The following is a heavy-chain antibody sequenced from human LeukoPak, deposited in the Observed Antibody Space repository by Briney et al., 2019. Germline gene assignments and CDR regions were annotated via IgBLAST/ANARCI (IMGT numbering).Heavy chain of an antibody. CDR2: INHSGST. CDR3: ARGPYDYVWGSYPSYFDY. V-gene: IGHV4-34*01. D-gene: IGHD3-16*02. J-gene: IGHJ4*02. CDR1: GGSFSGYY. Sequence: SETLSLTCAVYGGSFSGYYWSWIRQPPGKGLEWIGEINHSGSTNYNPSLKSRVTISVDTSKNQFSLKLSSVTAADTAVYYCARGPYDYVWGSYPSYFDYWGQGTLDTVSS.